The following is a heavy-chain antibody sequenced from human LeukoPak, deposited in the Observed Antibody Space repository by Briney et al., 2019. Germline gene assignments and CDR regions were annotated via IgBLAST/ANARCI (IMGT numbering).Heavy chain of an antibody. Sequence: GGSLRLSCAASGFAFGNCGMHWVRQAPGKGLEWVAVITYDGSTKYYLDSVKGRFTISRDNSKNTLYLQMSSLRGEDTAVYYCTKDYSSGWYGGIDYWGQGALVTVSS. CDR3: TKDYSSGWYGGIDY. D-gene: IGHD6-19*01. J-gene: IGHJ4*02. CDR2: ITYDGSTK. V-gene: IGHV3-30*18. CDR1: GFAFGNCG.